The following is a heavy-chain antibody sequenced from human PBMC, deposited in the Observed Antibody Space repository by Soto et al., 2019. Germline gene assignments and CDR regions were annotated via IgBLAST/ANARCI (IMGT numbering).Heavy chain of an antibody. D-gene: IGHD6-19*01. Sequence: ASVKVSCKASGYAKTSYYIIWVRQATGQGLEWMGWMNPSTGNTDSAEKFQGRLTMTRNTSISTVYMELSSLSFEDTAVYYCARGRIIVAGGFDPWGQGTLVIVSS. CDR2: MNPSTGNT. CDR3: ARGRIIVAGGFDP. CDR1: GYAKTSYY. V-gene: IGHV1-8*01. J-gene: IGHJ5*02.